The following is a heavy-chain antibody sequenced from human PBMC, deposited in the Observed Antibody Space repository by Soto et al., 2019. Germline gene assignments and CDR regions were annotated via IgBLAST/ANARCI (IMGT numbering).Heavy chain of an antibody. J-gene: IGHJ6*03. V-gene: IGHV3-30*18. Sequence: GGSLRLSCAASGFTFSSYGMHWVRQAPGKGLEWVAVISYDGSNKYYADSVKGRFTISRDNSKNTLYLQMNSLRAEDTAVYYCAKDRVRSRWDDEYYYYYYMDVWGKGTTVTVSS. CDR2: ISYDGSNK. D-gene: IGHD1-1*01. CDR1: GFTFSSYG. CDR3: AKDRVRSRWDDEYYYYYYMDV.